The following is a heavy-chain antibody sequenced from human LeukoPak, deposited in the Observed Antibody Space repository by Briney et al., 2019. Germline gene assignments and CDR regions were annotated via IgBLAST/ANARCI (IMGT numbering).Heavy chain of an antibody. J-gene: IGHJ3*02. Sequence: SETLSLTCAVYGGSFSGYYWSWIRQPPGKGLEWIGGINHSGSTNYNPSLKSRVTISVDTSKNQFSLKLSSVTAADTAVYYCARGRLVVVTAIAARRREKAFDIWGQGTMVTVSS. V-gene: IGHV4-34*01. CDR3: ARGRLVVVTAIAARRREKAFDI. D-gene: IGHD2-21*02. CDR2: INHSGST. CDR1: GGSFSGYY.